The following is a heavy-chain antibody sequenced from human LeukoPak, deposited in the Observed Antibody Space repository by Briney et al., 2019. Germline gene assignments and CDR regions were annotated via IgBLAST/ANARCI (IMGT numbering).Heavy chain of an antibody. CDR1: GGSISSSNW. V-gene: IGHV4-4*02. Sequence: PSETLSLTCAVSGGSISSSNWWSWVRQPPGKGLEWIGEIYLSGSTNYNPSLKSRVTISVDKSKNQFSLKLSSVTAADTAVYYCARGVGIAAAGADSPFDYWGQGTLVTVSS. J-gene: IGHJ4*02. CDR3: ARGVGIAAAGADSPFDY. D-gene: IGHD6-13*01. CDR2: IYLSGST.